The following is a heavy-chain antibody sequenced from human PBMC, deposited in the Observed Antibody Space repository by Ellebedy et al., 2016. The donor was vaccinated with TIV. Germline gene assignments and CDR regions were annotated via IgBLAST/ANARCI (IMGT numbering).Heavy chain of an antibody. J-gene: IGHJ4*02. D-gene: IGHD4-17*01. CDR1: GFSFSNNW. CDR3: ARLGPLAAVTTYDY. Sequence: PGGSLRLSCTASGFSFSNNWMSWVRQAPGKGLEWVASIKEGGSEKKYVDSVKGRFTISRDNAKNSLFLQMDSLRAEDTAVYFCARLGPLAAVTTYDYWGQGSLVTVSS. V-gene: IGHV3-7*03. CDR2: IKEGGSEK.